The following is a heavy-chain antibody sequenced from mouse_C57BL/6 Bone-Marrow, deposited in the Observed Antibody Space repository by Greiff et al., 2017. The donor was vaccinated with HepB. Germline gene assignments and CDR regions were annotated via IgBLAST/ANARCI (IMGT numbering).Heavy chain of an antibody. D-gene: IGHD1-1*02. CDR1: GYTFTSYW. J-gene: IGHJ4*01. Sequence: QVQLQQPGAELVKPGASVKLSCKASGYTFTSYWMHWVKQRPGRGLEWIGRIDPNSGGTKYNEKFKSKATLTVDKPSSTAYIQLSSLTSEDSAVYYCARGALLSYYYAMDYWGQGTSVTVSS. CDR2: IDPNSGGT. CDR3: ARGALLSYYYAMDY. V-gene: IGHV1-72*01.